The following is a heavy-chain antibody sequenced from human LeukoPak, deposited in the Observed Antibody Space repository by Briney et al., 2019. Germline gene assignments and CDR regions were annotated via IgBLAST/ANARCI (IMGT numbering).Heavy chain of an antibody. V-gene: IGHV4-38-2*02. Sequence: SETLSLTCTVSGYSISSGYYWGWIRQPPGKGLEWIGSIYHSGSTYYNPSLKSRVTISVDTSKNQFSLKLSSVTAADTAVYYCARGLGSHYGTFDYWGQGTLVTVSS. CDR1: GYSISSGYY. CDR2: IYHSGST. D-gene: IGHD1-26*01. CDR3: ARGLGSHYGTFDY. J-gene: IGHJ4*02.